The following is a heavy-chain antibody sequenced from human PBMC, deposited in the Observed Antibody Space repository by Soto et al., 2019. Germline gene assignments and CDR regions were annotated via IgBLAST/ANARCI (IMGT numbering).Heavy chain of an antibody. J-gene: IGHJ4*02. D-gene: IGHD6-19*01. CDR2: ISYDGSNK. CDR3: ARDSSSGWYRYFDY. Sequence: GGSLRLSCAASGLTFSSYAMHWVRQAPGKGLEWVAVISYDGSNKYYADSVKGRFTISRDNSKNTLYLQMNSLRAEDTAVYYCARDSSSGWYRYFDYWGQGTLVTVSS. CDR1: GLTFSSYA. V-gene: IGHV3-30-3*01.